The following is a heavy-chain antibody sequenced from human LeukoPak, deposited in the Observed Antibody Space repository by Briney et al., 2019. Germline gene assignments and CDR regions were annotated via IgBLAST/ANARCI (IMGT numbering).Heavy chain of an antibody. CDR2: IYAGGNT. V-gene: IGHV4-4*07. CDR1: GESTRSYY. J-gene: IGHJ4*02. Sequence: PSETLSLTCTVSGESTRSYYWSWIRQPAGKGLEWIGRIYAGGNTNYNPSLKSRVTMSIDTSKNQFSLKLTSVTAADTAVYYCASAPENGHFDYWGQGTLVTVSS. D-gene: IGHD4-17*01. CDR3: ASAPENGHFDY.